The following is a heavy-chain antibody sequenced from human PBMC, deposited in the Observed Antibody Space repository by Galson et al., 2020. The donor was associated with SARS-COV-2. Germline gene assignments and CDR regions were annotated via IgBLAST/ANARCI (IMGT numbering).Heavy chain of an antibody. V-gene: IGHV4-61*02. CDR1: GDSISSAFFF. CDR3: AAEGVRGGKSWFDP. CDR2: IYTTGTT. D-gene: IGHD3-10*01. J-gene: IGHJ5*02. Sequence: SETLSLTCTVSGDSISSAFFFWTWIRQPAGKGLEWIGRIYTTGTTNYNPSLKSRLTISLDTSRNQFSLKLSSVTAADTAMYYCAAEGVRGGKSWFDPWGQGTLVSVSS.